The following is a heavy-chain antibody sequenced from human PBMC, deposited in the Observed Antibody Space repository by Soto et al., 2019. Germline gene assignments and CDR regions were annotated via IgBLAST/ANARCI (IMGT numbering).Heavy chain of an antibody. D-gene: IGHD6-6*01. Sequence: QVQLVESGGGLVRPGGSLRLSCAASGFTFRDYDMSWIRQAPGKGLEWVSCISSGGTVTNYADSVKGRFTISRDNAQNSLYGEMNSLRVEDTAVYYCARKGPRAARPNHWGQGTLVTVSS. CDR3: ARKGPRAARPNH. CDR2: ISSGGTVT. J-gene: IGHJ5*02. CDR1: GFTFRDYD. V-gene: IGHV3-11*01.